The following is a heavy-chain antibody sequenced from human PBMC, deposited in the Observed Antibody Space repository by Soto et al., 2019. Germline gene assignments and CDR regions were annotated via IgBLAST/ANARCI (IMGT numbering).Heavy chain of an antibody. CDR2: IIPFHGVT. CDR1: GGTFRPYP. V-gene: IGHV1-69*04. J-gene: IGHJ4*02. Sequence: QVQLVQSGAEVKKPGSSVKVSCKASGGTFRPYPINWVRQAPGQGLEWMGRIIPFHGVTNYAQKFQARVTITSDKSTRTAYMELSGLRFEDTAMYYCTRDWEITVSTWSFGGFWGRGTLVTVSS. D-gene: IGHD3-10*01. CDR3: TRDWEITVSTWSFGGF.